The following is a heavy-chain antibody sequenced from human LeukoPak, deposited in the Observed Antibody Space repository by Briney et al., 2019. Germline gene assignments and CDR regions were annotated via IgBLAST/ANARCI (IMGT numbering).Heavy chain of an antibody. CDR3: ARDRDGYNYFDY. Sequence: SETLSLTCTVSGGSVSSGRYYWGWIRQPPGKGLEWIGYIYYSGSTNYNPSLKSRVTISVDTSKNQFSLKLSSVTAADTAVYYCARDRDGYNYFDYWGQGTLVTVSS. CDR2: IYYSGST. J-gene: IGHJ4*02. D-gene: IGHD5-24*01. V-gene: IGHV4-61*01. CDR1: GGSVSSGRYY.